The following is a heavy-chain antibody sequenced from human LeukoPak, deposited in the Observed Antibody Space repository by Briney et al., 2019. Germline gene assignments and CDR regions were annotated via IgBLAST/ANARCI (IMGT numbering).Heavy chain of an antibody. D-gene: IGHD6-13*01. CDR2: IRYDVGNK. V-gene: IGHV3-30*02. CDR3: AKAPYRSSWYLSWLDP. J-gene: IGHJ5*02. Sequence: GGSLRLSCAASGFTFSIYGMHWVRQAPGKGLEWVGFIRYDVGNKYHADSVKGRFTISRDNSKTTLYVQMNSLRAEDTAVYYCAKAPYRSSWYLSWLDPWGQGTLVTVSS. CDR1: GFTFSIYG.